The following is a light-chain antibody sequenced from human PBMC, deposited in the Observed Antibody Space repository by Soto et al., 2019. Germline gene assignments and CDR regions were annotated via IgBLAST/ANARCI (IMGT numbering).Light chain of an antibody. CDR2: DVS. CDR1: NNDVGMFKY. J-gene: IGLJ1*01. CDR3: NSYTTSQTGV. Sequence: QSALTQPASVSGSPGQSITISCSGTNNDVGMFKYVSWYQQYPDKAPKLLIYDVSVRPSGVSDRFSGSKSGNTASLTISGLQAEDEADYYCNSYTTSQTGVFGTGTKVTVL. V-gene: IGLV2-14*01.